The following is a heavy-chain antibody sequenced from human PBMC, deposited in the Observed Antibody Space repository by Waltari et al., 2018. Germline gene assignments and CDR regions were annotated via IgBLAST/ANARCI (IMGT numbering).Heavy chain of an antibody. Sequence: QVQLQESGPGLVKPSETLSLTCAVSGYSISSGYYWGWIRQPPGKGLEWIGSIYHSGSTYYNPSLKSRVTISVDTSKNQFSLKLSSVTAADTAVYYCARHRLYALTHFDYWGQGTLVTVSS. CDR2: IYHSGST. J-gene: IGHJ4*02. V-gene: IGHV4-38-2*01. D-gene: IGHD3-16*02. CDR3: ARHRLYALTHFDY. CDR1: GYSISSGYY.